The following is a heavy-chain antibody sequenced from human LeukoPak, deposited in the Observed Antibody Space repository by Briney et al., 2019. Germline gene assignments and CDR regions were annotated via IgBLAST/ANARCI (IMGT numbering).Heavy chain of an antibody. J-gene: IGHJ4*02. CDR2: ISAYNGNT. D-gene: IGHD5/OR15-5a*01. Sequence: GESLKISCKASGYTFTSYGISWVRQAPGQGLEWMGWISAYNGNTNYAQKLQGRVTMTTDTSTSTAYMELRSLRSDDTAVYYCARDIGSIGARVFDYWGQGTLVTVSS. CDR3: ARDIGSIGARVFDY. CDR1: GYTFTSYG. V-gene: IGHV1-18*01.